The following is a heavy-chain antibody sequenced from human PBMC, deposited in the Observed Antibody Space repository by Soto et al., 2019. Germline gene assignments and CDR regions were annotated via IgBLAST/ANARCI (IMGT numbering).Heavy chain of an antibody. CDR2: ISYDGSKK. V-gene: IGHV3-30*18. J-gene: IGHJ3*02. CDR3: AKGYIAAAGVLDAFDI. D-gene: IGHD6-13*01. CDR1: GFIFSSYG. Sequence: QVQLVESGGGVVQPGGSLRLSCAASGFIFSSYGMHWVRQAPGKGLEWVAVISYDGSKKYYEDSVKGRFTISRANFKNTLFLKMNSLRAEDTAVYYCAKGYIAAAGVLDAFDIWGQGTVVSVSS.